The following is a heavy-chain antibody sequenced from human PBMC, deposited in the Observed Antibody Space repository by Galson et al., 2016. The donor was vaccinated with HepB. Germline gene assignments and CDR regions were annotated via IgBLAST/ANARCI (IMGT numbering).Heavy chain of an antibody. CDR1: GFTFSNSW. Sequence: SLRLSCAAPGFTFSNSWMHWVRQAPGKGLVCVSRINTDGRGIAYADSVKGRFTISRDNAKNTLYLQMNSLRAEDTAVYYCARGLSMNWFDSWGQGTLVTVSS. J-gene: IGHJ5*01. CDR2: INTDGRGI. V-gene: IGHV3-74*01. CDR3: ARGLSMNWFDS.